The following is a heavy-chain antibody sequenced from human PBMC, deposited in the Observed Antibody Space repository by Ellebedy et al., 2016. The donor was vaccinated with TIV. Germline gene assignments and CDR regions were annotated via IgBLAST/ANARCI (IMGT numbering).Heavy chain of an antibody. CDR1: GGTFSSYA. CDR3: ARAKSRYCSSTSCYRFDY. CDR2: ISAYNGNT. Sequence: ASVKVSCKASGGTFSSYAISWVRQAPGQGLEWMEWISAYNGNTNYAQKLQGRVTMTTDTSTSTAYMELRSLRSDDTAVYYCARAKSRYCSSTSCYRFDYWGQGTLVTVSS. V-gene: IGHV1-18*01. J-gene: IGHJ4*02. D-gene: IGHD2-2*01.